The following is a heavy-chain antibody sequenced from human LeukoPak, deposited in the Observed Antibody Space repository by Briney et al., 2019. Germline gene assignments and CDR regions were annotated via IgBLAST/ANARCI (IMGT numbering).Heavy chain of an antibody. CDR2: IWYDGSKR. Sequence: PGGSLRLSCTASGVTFTAHGYHWVRLAAGKGLEWVADIWYDGSKRYYVDSVKGRFTIPRDNSKNTVYLQMNSLRVEDTAVYYCARDRARGVLWFDPWGQGTLVTVSS. CDR3: ARDRARGVLWFDP. D-gene: IGHD1-1*01. J-gene: IGHJ5*02. CDR1: GVTFTAHG. V-gene: IGHV3-33*01.